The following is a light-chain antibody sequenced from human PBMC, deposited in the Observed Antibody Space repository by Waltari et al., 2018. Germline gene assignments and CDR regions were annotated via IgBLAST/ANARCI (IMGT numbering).Light chain of an antibody. CDR2: VAS. Sequence: SYVLTQTPSVSVAPGQTATITCGGINIGGRRVHWYQQKPGQAPLLVCYVASDRPSGIPERFSGSSFRNVATLTIARVEAGDEADYYCQVWDTSGDPAVVLGGGTKLTVL. CDR3: QVWDTSGDPAVV. V-gene: IGLV3-21*02. CDR1: NIGGRR. J-gene: IGLJ2*01.